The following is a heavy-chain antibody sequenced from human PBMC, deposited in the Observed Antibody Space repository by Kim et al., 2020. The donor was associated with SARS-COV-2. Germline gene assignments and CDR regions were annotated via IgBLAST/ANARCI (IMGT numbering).Heavy chain of an antibody. Sequence: GGSLRLSCAASRFTFSDYYMNWIRQAPGKGLEWVSYISSASNYTNYADSVKGRFTISRDNAKNSLYLQMNSLRAEDTAVYYCAREDLAGEEDFDIWGQGT. J-gene: IGHJ3*02. D-gene: IGHD3-16*01. CDR1: RFTFSDYY. V-gene: IGHV3-11*06. CDR2: ISSASNYT. CDR3: AREDLAGEEDFDI.